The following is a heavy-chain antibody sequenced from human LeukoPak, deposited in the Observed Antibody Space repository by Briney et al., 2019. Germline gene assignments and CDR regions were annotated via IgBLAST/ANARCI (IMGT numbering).Heavy chain of an antibody. CDR3: ASGFSSSPYFDY. D-gene: IGHD6-6*01. J-gene: IGHJ4*02. V-gene: IGHV3-48*03. CDR2: ISYDGNTI. Sequence: GGSLRLSCAASGFTLSSYEMNWVRQAPGKGLEWISYISYDGNTIYYADSVKGRFTISRDNAKNSLFLQMNSLRDEDTAVYYCASGFSSSPYFDYWGQGTLVTVSS. CDR1: GFTLSSYE.